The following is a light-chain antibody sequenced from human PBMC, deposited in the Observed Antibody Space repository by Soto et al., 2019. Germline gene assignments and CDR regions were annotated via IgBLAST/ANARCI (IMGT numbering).Light chain of an antibody. V-gene: IGKV1-5*01. CDR1: QSIRYY. Sequence: DIPLTQSPPTLSASVGDRVTITCRASQSIRYYLAWYQQMPGTAPKLLIYGASSLQSGVPSRFSGSGSGTEFTLTISSLQPDDFATYFCQHHNSYSQTFGQGTKVEIK. J-gene: IGKJ1*01. CDR3: QHHNSYSQT. CDR2: GAS.